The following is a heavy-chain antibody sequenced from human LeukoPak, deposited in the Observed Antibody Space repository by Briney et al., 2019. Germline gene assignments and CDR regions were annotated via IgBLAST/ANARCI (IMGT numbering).Heavy chain of an antibody. V-gene: IGHV1-2*02. CDR1: GYTFTGYY. J-gene: IGHJ6*03. Sequence: ASVKVSCKASGYTFTGYYMHWVRQAPGQGREWMGWINPNRGGTNYAQKFQGRVTITRDTSIRTAYMELSRLRSHDTAVYYCAREPSGYYMDVWGKGTTVSISS. CDR3: AREPSGYYMDV. CDR2: INPNRGGT.